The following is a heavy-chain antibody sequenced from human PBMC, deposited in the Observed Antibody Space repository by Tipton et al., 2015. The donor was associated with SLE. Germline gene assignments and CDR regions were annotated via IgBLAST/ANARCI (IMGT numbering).Heavy chain of an antibody. CDR3: ARESSWDPLFDY. Sequence: TLSLTCTVSGGSISSYYWSWIRQPPGKGLEWIGYIYYSGSTNYNPSLKSRVTISVDTSKNQFSLKLSSVTAADTAVSYCARESSWDPLFDYWGQGTLVTVSS. J-gene: IGHJ4*02. V-gene: IGHV4-59*01. D-gene: IGHD6-13*01. CDR1: GGSISSYY. CDR2: IYYSGST.